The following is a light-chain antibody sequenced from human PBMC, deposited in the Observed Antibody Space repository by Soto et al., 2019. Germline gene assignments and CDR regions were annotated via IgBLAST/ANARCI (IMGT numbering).Light chain of an antibody. CDR3: TSYTRSPTYV. CDR1: SSDVGGFNY. J-gene: IGLJ1*01. V-gene: IGLV2-14*01. Sequence: QSALTQADSVSGSPGQSVTISCTGTSSDVGGFNYVSWYQQHPGEAPKLVIFDVSYRPSGVSNRFSGSKSGNTASLTISGLQAEDEAEYYCTSYTRSPTYVFGTGTKLTVL. CDR2: DVS.